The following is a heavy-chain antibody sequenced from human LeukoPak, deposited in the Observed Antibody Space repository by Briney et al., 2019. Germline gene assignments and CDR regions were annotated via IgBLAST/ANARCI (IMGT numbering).Heavy chain of an antibody. V-gene: IGHV3-23*01. CDR2: ISGSGGST. D-gene: IGHD2-2*01. CDR1: GFTFSSYA. J-gene: IGHJ4*02. Sequence: GGSLRLSCAASGFTFSSYAMSWVRQAPGKGLEWVSAISGSGGSTYYADSVKGRFTISRDNSKNTLYLQMNRLRAEDTAVYYCAKTSGVGPAARDFGDWGQGTLVTVSS. CDR3: AKTSGVGPAARDFGD.